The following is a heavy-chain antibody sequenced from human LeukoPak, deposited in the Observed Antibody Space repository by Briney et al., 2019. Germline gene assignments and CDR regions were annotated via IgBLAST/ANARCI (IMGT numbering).Heavy chain of an antibody. V-gene: IGHV3-7*01. D-gene: IGHD1-7*01. CDR2: IKQDGSEK. J-gene: IGHJ3*02. Sequence: GGSLRLSCAGSGFTFSSYWMSWVRQAPGKGLEWVANIKQDGSEKYYVDSVKGRFTISRDNAKNSLYLQMNSLRAEDTAVYYCARDSGNYLDAFDIWGQGTMVTVSS. CDR3: ARDSGNYLDAFDI. CDR1: GFTFSSYW.